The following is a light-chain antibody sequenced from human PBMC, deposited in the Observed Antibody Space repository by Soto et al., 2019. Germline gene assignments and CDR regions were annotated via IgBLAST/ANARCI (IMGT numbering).Light chain of an antibody. CDR1: QSLQHSNGNND. J-gene: IGKJ2*01. CDR3: MQALQTPYT. CDR2: LGS. V-gene: IGKV2-28*01. Sequence: DIVMTQSPLSLPVIPGEPASVSCRSSQSLQHSNGNNDLDWYLQKPGQSPQLLIYLGSNRASGVSDRLSGSGSGADFTLKISRVEAEDVGVYYCMQALQTPYTFGQGTKLEIK.